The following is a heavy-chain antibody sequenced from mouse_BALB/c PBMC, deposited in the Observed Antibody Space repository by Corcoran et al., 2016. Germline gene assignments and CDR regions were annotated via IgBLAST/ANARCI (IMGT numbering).Heavy chain of an antibody. CDR3: ARWDCYFDF. V-gene: IGHV14-3*02. CDR2: IDPANGNT. Sequence: EVQLQQAGAELVKPGASVKLSCTASGFKIKDTYMHWVKQRPEQGLEWIGRIDPANGNTKYDPKFQGKATITADTSSNTAYLQLSSLTSEDTAVYYCARWDCYFDFWGAGTTLTVSS. CDR1: GFKIKDTY. J-gene: IGHJ1*01.